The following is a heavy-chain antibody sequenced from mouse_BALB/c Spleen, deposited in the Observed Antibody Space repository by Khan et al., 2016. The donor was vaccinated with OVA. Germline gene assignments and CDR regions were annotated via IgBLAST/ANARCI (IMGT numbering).Heavy chain of an antibody. J-gene: IGHJ2*01. Sequence: VRLQQSGAELVKPGASVKLSCTASGFNIKDTYMHWVKQRPEQGLEWIGRIDPANGNTKYDPKFQGKATITADTSSNTAYLQLSSLTSEDTAVYYCATYYYGSSRYCDYWGQGTTLTVSS. CDR1: GFNIKDTY. CDR3: ATYYYGSSRYCDY. V-gene: IGHV14-3*02. CDR2: IDPANGNT. D-gene: IGHD1-1*01.